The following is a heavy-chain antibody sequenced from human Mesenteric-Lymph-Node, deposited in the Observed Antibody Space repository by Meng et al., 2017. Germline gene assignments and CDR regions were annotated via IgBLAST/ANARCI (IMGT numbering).Heavy chain of an antibody. CDR2: INPSGGGT. D-gene: IGHD4-17*01. Sequence: ASVKVSCKTFGYTFSSLYIHWVRQAPGQGLEWMGMINPSGGGTTYAQKFQDRVTMTTDTATSTVYMELSRLRSGDTAVYYCARATDGDFFDYWGQGTMVTVSS. V-gene: IGHV1-46*01. CDR3: ARATDGDFFDY. J-gene: IGHJ4*01. CDR1: GYTFSSLY.